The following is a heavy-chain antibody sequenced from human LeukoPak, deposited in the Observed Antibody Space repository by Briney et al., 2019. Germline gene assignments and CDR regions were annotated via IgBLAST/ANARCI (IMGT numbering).Heavy chain of an antibody. Sequence: SETLSLTCTVSGGSISSGGYYWSWIRQPPGKGLEWIGYIYHSGSTYYNPSLKSRVTISVDTSKNQFSLKLSSVTAADTAMYYCARVSRGIAAAGLDYWGQGTLVTVSS. CDR2: IYHSGST. CDR3: ARVSRGIAAAGLDY. V-gene: IGHV4-30-2*01. J-gene: IGHJ4*02. D-gene: IGHD6-13*01. CDR1: GGSISSGGYY.